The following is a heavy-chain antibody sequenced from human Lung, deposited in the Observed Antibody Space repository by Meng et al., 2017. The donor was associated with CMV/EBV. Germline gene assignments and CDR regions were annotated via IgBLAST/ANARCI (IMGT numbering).Heavy chain of an antibody. V-gene: IGHV3-43D*03. CDR2: ISWDGGST. D-gene: IGHD6-19*01. CDR1: GFTFDDYA. CDR3: AKGLRYYYGMDV. Sequence: SXAASGFTFDDYAMHWVRQAPGKGLEWVSLISWDGGSTYYADSVKGRFTMSRDNSKNSLYLQMNSLRAEDTALYYCAKGLRYYYGMDVWGQGTTVTVSS. J-gene: IGHJ6*02.